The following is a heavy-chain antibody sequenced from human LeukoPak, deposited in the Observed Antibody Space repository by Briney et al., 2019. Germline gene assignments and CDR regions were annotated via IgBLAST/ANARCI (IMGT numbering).Heavy chain of an antibody. V-gene: IGHV3-7*01. Sequence: QPGGSLRLXCAASGFTLSSYWMSWVRQAPGKGLEWVANIKYDGSEIYYVDSVKGRFTISRDIAKNSLNLQMNGLRAEDTAVYYCARDIAAAGLFFDYWGQGTLVTVSS. CDR2: IKYDGSEI. J-gene: IGHJ4*02. CDR3: ARDIAAAGLFFDY. CDR1: GFTLSSYW. D-gene: IGHD6-13*01.